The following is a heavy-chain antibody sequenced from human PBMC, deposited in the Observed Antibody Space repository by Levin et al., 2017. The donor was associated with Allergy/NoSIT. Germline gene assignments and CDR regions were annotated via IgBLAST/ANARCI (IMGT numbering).Heavy chain of an antibody. CDR3: AHSGGSRYDFWRGGYFDL. D-gene: IGHD3-3*01. CDR1: GFSLSTSGVG. Sequence: SGPTLVKPTQTLTLTCTFSGFSLSTSGVGVGWIRQPPGKALEWLALIYWNDDKRYSPSLKSRLTITKDTSKNQVVLTMTNMDPVDTATYYCAHSGGSRYDFWRGGYFDLWGRGTLVTVSS. CDR2: IYWNDDK. V-gene: IGHV2-5*01. J-gene: IGHJ2*01.